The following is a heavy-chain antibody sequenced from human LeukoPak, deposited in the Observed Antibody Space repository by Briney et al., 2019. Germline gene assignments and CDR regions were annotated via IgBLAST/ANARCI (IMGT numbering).Heavy chain of an antibody. Sequence: GGSLRLSCAASGFTFSNYAMNWVRQAPGTWLEWLSTISDSGDSTHYADSVEGRFTVSRDNSKNTLYLQMNSLRAEDTAIYYCAKDLHSLTWPFDYWGQGTLVTVSS. CDR1: GFTFSNYA. CDR3: AKDLHSLTWPFDY. V-gene: IGHV3-23*01. J-gene: IGHJ4*02. CDR2: ISDSGDST. D-gene: IGHD2-21*01.